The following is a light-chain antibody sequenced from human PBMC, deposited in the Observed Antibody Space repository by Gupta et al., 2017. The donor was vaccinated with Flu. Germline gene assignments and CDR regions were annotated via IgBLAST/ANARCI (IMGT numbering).Light chain of an antibody. CDR3: QQSYSTPYT. V-gene: IGKV1-39*01. J-gene: IGKJ2*01. CDR1: QTISSY. CDR2: AAS. Sequence: DIQLHQSPSSLSASVGDRVTLTCRASQTISSYLDWYQQKPGKAPKLLIYAASSLQSGVPSRFSGSGSGTDFTLTISSLQPEDFATYYCQQSYSTPYTFGQGTKLEIK.